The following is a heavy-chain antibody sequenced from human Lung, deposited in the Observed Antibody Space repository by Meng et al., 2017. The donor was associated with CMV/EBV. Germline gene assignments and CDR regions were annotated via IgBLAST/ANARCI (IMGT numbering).Heavy chain of an antibody. CDR2: ISYDGGNK. V-gene: IGHV3-30-3*02. CDR3: TQERNWNDGIIFDS. CDR1: GFTFSNYV. D-gene: IGHD1-20*01. J-gene: IGHJ4*02. Sequence: ACGFTFSNYVMDWVRQAPGKGLEWVAVISYDGGNKYYTDSVKGRFTISRDNSKNTLFLQMHSLRADDTAVYYCTQERNWNDGIIFDSWGQGTLVTVSS.